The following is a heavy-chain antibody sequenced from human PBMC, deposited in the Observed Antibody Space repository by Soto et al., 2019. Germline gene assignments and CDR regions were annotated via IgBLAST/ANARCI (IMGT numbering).Heavy chain of an antibody. V-gene: IGHV3-30*18. CDR2: LSYDGNNK. J-gene: IGHJ6*02. D-gene: IGHD2-21*01. CDR3: GKDTLDCSGGDCPLYYYKGMDV. Sequence: GGSLRLSIEKSGFTFRRYGMHCVRQAPFNVLARLEFLSYDGNNKFFSDSEKGRRTLSRDNARNTLYLQINSLRAEYTAVYFFGKDTLDCSGGDCPLYYYKGMDVWGQGSRVTVT. CDR1: GFTFRRYG.